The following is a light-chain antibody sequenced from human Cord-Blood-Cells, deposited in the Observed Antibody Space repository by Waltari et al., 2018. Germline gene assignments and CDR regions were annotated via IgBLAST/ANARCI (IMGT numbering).Light chain of an antibody. CDR2: AAS. CDR3: QQYYSYPYT. Sequence: AIRITQSPSSLSASTGDRVTITCRASQGISSYLAWYQQKPGKAPKHLIYAASTLQSGVPSRFSGSGAGTDFTLTISCLQSEDFATYYCQQYYSYPYTCGQGTKLEIK. CDR1: QGISSY. J-gene: IGKJ2*01. V-gene: IGKV1-8*01.